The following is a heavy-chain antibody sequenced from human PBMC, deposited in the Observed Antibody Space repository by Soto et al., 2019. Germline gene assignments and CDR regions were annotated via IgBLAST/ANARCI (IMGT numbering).Heavy chain of an antibody. V-gene: IGHV4-34*01. D-gene: IGHD3-9*01. Sequence: QVQLQQWGAGLLKPSETLSLTCAVYGGSFSGYYWSCIRQPPGKGLEWIGEINHSGSTNYNPSLKSRVTISVATSKNQFSLKLSSVTAADTAVYYWARGLRVLRYFDWLSWFDPWGQGTLVTVSS. CDR3: ARGLRVLRYFDWLSWFDP. CDR1: GGSFSGYY. J-gene: IGHJ5*02. CDR2: INHSGST.